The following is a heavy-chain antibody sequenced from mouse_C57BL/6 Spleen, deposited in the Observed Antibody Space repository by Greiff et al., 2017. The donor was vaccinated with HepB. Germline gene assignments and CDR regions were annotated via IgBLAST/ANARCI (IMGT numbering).Heavy chain of an antibody. Sequence: EVQRVESGGGLVQSGRSLRLSCATSGFTFSDFYMEWVRQAPGKGLEWIAASRNKTNDYTTEYSASVKGRFIVSRDTSQRILYLQMNALRAEETAIYYCARDGYGNYGGAMDYWGQGTSVTVSS. CDR1: GFTFSDFY. CDR3: ARDGYGNYGGAMDY. V-gene: IGHV7-1*01. CDR2: SRNKTNDYTT. D-gene: IGHD2-10*02. J-gene: IGHJ4*01.